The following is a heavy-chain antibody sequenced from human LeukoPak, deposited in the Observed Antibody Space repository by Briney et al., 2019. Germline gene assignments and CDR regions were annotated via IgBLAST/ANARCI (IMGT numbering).Heavy chain of an antibody. Sequence: GSLRLSCTASGFPFSDYYIDWIRQPPGKGLEWIGSIYSSGSTYYNPSLKSRVTISVDTSKNQFSLKLTSVTAADTAVYYCARHYGPWGQGTLVTVSS. V-gene: IGHV4-39*01. J-gene: IGHJ5*02. CDR3: ARHYGP. CDR1: GFPFSDYY. CDR2: IYSSGST. D-gene: IGHD4-17*01.